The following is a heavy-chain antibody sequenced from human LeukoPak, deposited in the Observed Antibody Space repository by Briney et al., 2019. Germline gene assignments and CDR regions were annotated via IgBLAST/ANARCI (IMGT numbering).Heavy chain of an antibody. Sequence: SETLSLTCSVSGYSISSGYYWGWIRQPPGKGLEWIGNIYHDGNTYYNPSLKSRVTISVDTSKNQFSLRLSSVTAADTAVYYCASLTGQQWLGDNWFDPWGQGTLVTVSS. CDR3: ASLTGQQWLGDNWFDP. J-gene: IGHJ5*02. CDR2: IYHDGNT. D-gene: IGHD6-19*01. V-gene: IGHV4-38-2*02. CDR1: GYSISSGYY.